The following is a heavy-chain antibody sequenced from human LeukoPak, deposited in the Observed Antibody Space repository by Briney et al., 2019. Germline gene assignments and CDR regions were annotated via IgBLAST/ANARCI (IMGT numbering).Heavy chain of an antibody. Sequence: SGGSLRLSCAASGFTFSSYGMHWVRQAPGKGLEWVAVIWYDGSNKYYADSVKGRFTISRDNPKNTLYLQMNSLRAEDTAVYYCARDLSDYYYYGMDVWGQGTTVTVSS. CDR2: IWYDGSNK. CDR3: ARDLSDYYYYGMDV. V-gene: IGHV3-33*01. CDR1: GFTFSSYG. J-gene: IGHJ6*02.